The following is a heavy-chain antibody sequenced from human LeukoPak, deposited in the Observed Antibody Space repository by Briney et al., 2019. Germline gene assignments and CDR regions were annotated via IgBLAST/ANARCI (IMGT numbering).Heavy chain of an antibody. Sequence: SETLSLTCTVSSDSISSYYWSWIRQPPGKGLEWIGEINHSGSTNYNPSLKSRVTISVDTSKNQFSLKLSSVTAADTAVYYCASGGWRAGYWGQGTLVTVSS. J-gene: IGHJ4*02. CDR1: SDSISSYY. V-gene: IGHV4-34*01. CDR3: ASGGWRAGY. D-gene: IGHD6-19*01. CDR2: INHSGST.